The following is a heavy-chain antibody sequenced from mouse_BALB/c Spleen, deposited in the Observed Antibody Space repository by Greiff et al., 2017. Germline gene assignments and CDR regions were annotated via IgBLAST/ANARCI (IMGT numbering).Heavy chain of an antibody. J-gene: IGHJ4*01. CDR2: IDPANGNT. CDR1: GFNIKDTY. D-gene: IGHD3-2*01. V-gene: IGHV14-3*02. Sequence: VQLKESGAELVKPGASVKLSCTASGFNIKDTYMHWVKQRPEQGLEWIGRIDPANGNTKYDPKFQGKATITADTSSNTAYLQLSSLTSEDTAVYYCATPDSSGYAMDYWGQGTSVTVSS. CDR3: ATPDSSGYAMDY.